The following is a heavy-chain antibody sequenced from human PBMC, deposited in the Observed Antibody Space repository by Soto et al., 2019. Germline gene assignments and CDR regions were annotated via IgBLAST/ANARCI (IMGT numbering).Heavy chain of an antibody. CDR3: ARGRYWDY. Sequence: QVHLVQSGAEVKKPGASVKVSCKGSGYAFTTYGITWVRQAPGQGLEWMGWISAHNGNTNYAHKLQGRVTVTRDTSTSTAYMELRSLRSDDTDVYYCARGRYWDYWGQGALVTVSS. CDR1: GYAFTTYG. J-gene: IGHJ4*02. V-gene: IGHV1-18*01. D-gene: IGHD2-8*02. CDR2: ISAHNGNT.